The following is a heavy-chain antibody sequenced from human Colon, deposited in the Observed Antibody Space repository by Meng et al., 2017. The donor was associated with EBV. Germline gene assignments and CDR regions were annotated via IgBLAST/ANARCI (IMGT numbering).Heavy chain of an antibody. J-gene: IGHJ4*02. CDR3: ARVGAYCGGDCYHPR. V-gene: IGHV4-4*02. CDR2: IYHSGST. D-gene: IGHD2-21*02. CDR1: GGSLSSRNW. Sequence: QDQLEKSGPGLAKPSGTLSLPCAVSGGSLSSRNWWSWVRQPPGKGLEWIGEIYHSGSTNYNPSLKSRVTISVDESKNQFSLRLSSVTAADTAVYYCARVGAYCGGDCYHPRWGQGTLVTVSS.